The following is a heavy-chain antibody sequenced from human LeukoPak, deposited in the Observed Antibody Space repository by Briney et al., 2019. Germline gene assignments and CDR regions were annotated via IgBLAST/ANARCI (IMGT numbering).Heavy chain of an antibody. CDR3: AKGRYYDILTGYSTHYFDY. J-gene: IGHJ4*02. Sequence: PGGSLRLSCAASGFTFSSYAMSWVRQAPGKGLEWVSAISGSGSGTYYADSVKGRFTISRDKSKNTLYLQMNSLRDEDTAVYYCAKGRYYDILTGYSTHYFDYWGQGTLVTVSS. D-gene: IGHD3-9*01. CDR2: ISGSGSGT. V-gene: IGHV3-23*01. CDR1: GFTFSSYA.